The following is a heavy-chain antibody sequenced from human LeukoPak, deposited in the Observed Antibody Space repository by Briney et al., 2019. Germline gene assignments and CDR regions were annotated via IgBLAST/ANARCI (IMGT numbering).Heavy chain of an antibody. CDR2: IYHSGST. V-gene: IGHV4-59*01. CDR3: AREQYGSGSYYPYYFDY. J-gene: IGHJ4*02. CDR1: GGSISSYY. Sequence: PSETLSLTCTVSGGSISSYYWSWIRQPPGKGLEWIGYIYHSGSTNYNPSLKSRVTISVDTSKNQFSLKLSSVTAADTAVYYCAREQYGSGSYYPYYFDYWGQGTLVTVSS. D-gene: IGHD3-10*01.